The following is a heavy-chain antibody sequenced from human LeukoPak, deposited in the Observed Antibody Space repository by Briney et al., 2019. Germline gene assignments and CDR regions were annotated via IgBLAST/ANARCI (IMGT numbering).Heavy chain of an antibody. CDR2: INHSGST. V-gene: IGHV4-34*01. CDR3: ARVTAARRGVDY. D-gene: IGHD6-6*01. CDR1: GGSFSGYY. Sequence: AETLSLTCAVYGGSFSGYYWSWIRQPPGKGLEWIGEINHSGSTNYNPSLKSRVTISVDTSKNQFSLKLSSVTAADTAVNYCARVTAARRGVDYWGQGTLVTVSS. J-gene: IGHJ4*02.